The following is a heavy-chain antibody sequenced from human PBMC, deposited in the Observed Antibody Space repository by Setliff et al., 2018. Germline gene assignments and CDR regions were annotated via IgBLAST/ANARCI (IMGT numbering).Heavy chain of an antibody. J-gene: IGHJ4*02. Sequence: GASVKVSCKASGYTFSDYGITWVRQAPGQGLEWMGWISIYTGNAYYAHKLQGRVTRTTDTSTDTAYLELRSLRSDDTAVYYCSRLVRYCTTTSCQRLSGGEYWGQGTLVTVSS. CDR1: GYTFSDYG. CDR3: SRLVRYCTTTSCQRLSGGEY. D-gene: IGHD2-2*01. CDR2: ISIYTGNA. V-gene: IGHV1-18*01.